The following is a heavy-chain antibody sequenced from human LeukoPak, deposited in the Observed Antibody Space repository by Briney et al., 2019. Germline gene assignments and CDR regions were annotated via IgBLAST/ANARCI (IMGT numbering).Heavy chain of an antibody. CDR2: ISSSSSYI. J-gene: IGHJ3*02. D-gene: IGHD3-3*01. CDR1: GFTFSSYS. V-gene: IGHV3-21*01. Sequence: GGSLRLSCAASGFTFSSYSMNWVRQAPGKGLEWVSSISSSSSYIYYADSVKGRFTISRDNAKNSLYLQMNSLRAEDTAVYYCARDRGGNVLRFLEWSDYAFDIWGQGTMVTVSS. CDR3: ARDRGGNVLRFLEWSDYAFDI.